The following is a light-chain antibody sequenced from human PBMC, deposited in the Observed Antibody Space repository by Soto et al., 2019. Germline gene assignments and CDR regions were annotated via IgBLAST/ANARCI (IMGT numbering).Light chain of an antibody. CDR2: DAS. Sequence: EIVLTQSPGTLSVSPGERATLSCRASQSVSRYLAWYQQKPGQAPRLLIYDASSRATGIPDRFSGSGSGTDFTLTISRLEPEDFAVYYCQQYGSIPWTFGQGTKVDI. J-gene: IGKJ1*01. CDR1: QSVSRY. V-gene: IGKV3-20*01. CDR3: QQYGSIPWT.